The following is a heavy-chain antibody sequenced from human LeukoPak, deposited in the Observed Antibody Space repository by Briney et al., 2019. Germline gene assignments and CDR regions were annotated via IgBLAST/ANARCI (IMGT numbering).Heavy chain of an antibody. V-gene: IGHV1-18*01. D-gene: IGHD1-26*01. J-gene: IGHJ4*02. Sequence: ASVKVSCKASGYTFTSYGISWVRQAPGQGLEWMGWISAYNGNTNYAQKLQGRVTMTTDTSTSTAYMELRSLRSDDTAVYYCARGAEWELRAADLAYWGQGTLVTVSS. CDR3: ARGAEWELRAADLAY. CDR2: ISAYNGNT. CDR1: GYTFTSYG.